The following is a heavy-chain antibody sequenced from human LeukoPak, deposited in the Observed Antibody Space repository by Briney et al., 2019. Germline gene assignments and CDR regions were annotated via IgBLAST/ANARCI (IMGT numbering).Heavy chain of an antibody. D-gene: IGHD6-19*01. CDR1: GGSFSGYY. CDR2: INHSGST. Sequence: LSLTCAVYGGSFSGYYWSWIRQPPGKGLEWIGEINHSGSTNYNPSLKSRVTISVDTSKNQFSLKLSSVTAADTAVYYCARVWGSGWYPGGGDYWGQGTLVTVSS. CDR3: ARVWGSGWYPGGGDY. V-gene: IGHV4-34*01. J-gene: IGHJ4*02.